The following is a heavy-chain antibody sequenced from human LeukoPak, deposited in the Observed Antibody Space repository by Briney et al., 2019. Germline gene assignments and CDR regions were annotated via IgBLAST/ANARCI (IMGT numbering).Heavy chain of an antibody. CDR3: ATRDY. V-gene: IGHV4-34*01. J-gene: IGHJ4*02. Sequence: SETLSLTCAVYGGSFSGYYWSWIRQPPGKGLEWIGEINHSGSTYYNPSLRSRVTISVDTSKNQFSLKLSSVTAADTAVYYCATRDYWGQGTLVAVSS. CDR1: GGSFSGYY. CDR2: INHSGST.